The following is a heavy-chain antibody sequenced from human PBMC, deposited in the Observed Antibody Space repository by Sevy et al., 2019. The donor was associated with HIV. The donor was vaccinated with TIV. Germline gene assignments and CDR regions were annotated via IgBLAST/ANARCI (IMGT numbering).Heavy chain of an antibody. J-gene: IGHJ5*02. CDR3: ARDPSGYCSSTSCPETQDWFDP. D-gene: IGHD2-2*03. Sequence: ASVKVSCKASGYTFTGYYMHWVRQAPGQGLEWMGWINPNSGGTNYAQKFQGRVTMTRDTSISTAYMELSRLRSDDTAVYYCARDPSGYCSSTSCPETQDWFDPWGQGTLVTVSS. CDR2: INPNSGGT. V-gene: IGHV1-2*02. CDR1: GYTFTGYY.